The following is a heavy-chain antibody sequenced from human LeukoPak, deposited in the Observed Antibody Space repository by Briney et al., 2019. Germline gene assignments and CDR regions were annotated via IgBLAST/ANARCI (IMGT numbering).Heavy chain of an antibody. V-gene: IGHV3-64D*06. Sequence: GGSLRLSCSASGFTLSSYAMHWVRQAPGKGLEYVSGISSNGGITYYADSVKGRFTISRDNSKNTLYLQMSSLRAEDTAVYCCVKDLYSGYNLYYFDYWAREPWSPSPQ. CDR1: GFTLSSYA. CDR3: VKDLYSGYNLYYFDY. D-gene: IGHD5-12*01. J-gene: IGHJ4*02. CDR2: ISSNGGIT.